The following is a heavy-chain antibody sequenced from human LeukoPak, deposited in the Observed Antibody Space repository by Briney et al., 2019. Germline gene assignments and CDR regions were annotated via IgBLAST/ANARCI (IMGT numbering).Heavy chain of an antibody. CDR3: ARDLARGSGSEPTPSFDY. D-gene: IGHD3-10*01. CDR2: IKQDGSEK. J-gene: IGHJ4*02. V-gene: IGHV3-7*03. Sequence: GSLRLSCAASGFTFSSYWMSWVRQAPGKGQEWVANIKQDGSEKYYVDSVKGRFTISRDNAKNSLYLQMNSLRAEDTAVYYCARDLARGSGSEPTPSFDYWGQGTLVTVSS. CDR1: GFTFSSYW.